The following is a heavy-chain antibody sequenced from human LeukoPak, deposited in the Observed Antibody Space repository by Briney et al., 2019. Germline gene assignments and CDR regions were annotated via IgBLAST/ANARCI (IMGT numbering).Heavy chain of an antibody. Sequence: GGSLRLSCAASGFTFSSYNMNWVRQAPGKAMEWVSSITSSGTYIFYADSVKGRFTISRDNAKNLLYLDMNSLRAEDTAVYYCARGHTAVTRHFDFWGQGTLVTVSS. V-gene: IGHV3-21*01. CDR3: ARGHTAVTRHFDF. D-gene: IGHD4-17*01. CDR2: ITSSGTYI. J-gene: IGHJ4*02. CDR1: GFTFSSYN.